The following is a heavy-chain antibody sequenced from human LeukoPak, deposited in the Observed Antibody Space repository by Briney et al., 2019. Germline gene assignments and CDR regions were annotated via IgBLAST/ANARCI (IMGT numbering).Heavy chain of an antibody. J-gene: IGHJ4*02. CDR1: GYTFINYG. Sequence: ASVKLSGKASGYTFINYGISWVRQAPGQGLEWMGWVSTEKGNTNYEQNFQGRVTMTTDTSTSTAYMELRSLTSDDTAVYYCVRDRDWNLDYWGQGTLVTVSS. CDR3: VRDRDWNLDY. V-gene: IGHV1-18*01. D-gene: IGHD1-1*01. CDR2: VSTEKGNT.